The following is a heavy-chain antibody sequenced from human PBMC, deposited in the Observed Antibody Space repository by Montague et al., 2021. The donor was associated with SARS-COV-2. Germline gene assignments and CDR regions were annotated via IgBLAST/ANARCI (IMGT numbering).Heavy chain of an antibody. D-gene: IGHD3-10*01. CDR2: IYYSGST. V-gene: IGHV4-39*07. CDR1: GGSISSSCYY. CDR3: ARLLWFRGGFDY. J-gene: IGHJ4*02. Sequence: SETLSLTCTVYGGSISSSCYYWGWIRQPPGKGLEWIGSIYYSGSTYYNPSLKSRVTISVDTSTNQFSLKLSSVTAADTAVYYCARLLWFRGGFDYWGQGTLVTVSS.